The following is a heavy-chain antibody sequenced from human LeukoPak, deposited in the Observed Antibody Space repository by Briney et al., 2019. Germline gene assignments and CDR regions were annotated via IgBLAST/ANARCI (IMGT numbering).Heavy chain of an antibody. Sequence: PGRSLRLSCAVSGFTFSSYGMHWLRQAPGKGLEWVAVISTDGTKKYYADSVRGRFTLSRENSKNTLYLQMNSLRADDTAVYYCVRNRGATGYYWFDYWGQGTLVTVSS. D-gene: IGHD3-9*01. CDR2: ISTDGTKK. J-gene: IGHJ4*02. V-gene: IGHV3-30-3*01. CDR3: VRNRGATGYYWFDY. CDR1: GFTFSSYG.